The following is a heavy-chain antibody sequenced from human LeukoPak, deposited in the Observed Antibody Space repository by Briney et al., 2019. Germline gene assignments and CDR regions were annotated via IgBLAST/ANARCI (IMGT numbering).Heavy chain of an antibody. J-gene: IGHJ4*02. CDR3: ARDLSIASVSSNNY. Sequence: ASVKVSCKASGYTFTGYYMHWVRQAPGQGLEWMGWINPNSGGTNYAQKFQGRVTMTRDTSIRTAYMELSRLRSDDTAVYYCARDLSIASVSSNNYWGQGTPVTVSS. CDR1: GYTFTGYY. CDR2: INPNSGGT. D-gene: IGHD6-13*01. V-gene: IGHV1-2*02.